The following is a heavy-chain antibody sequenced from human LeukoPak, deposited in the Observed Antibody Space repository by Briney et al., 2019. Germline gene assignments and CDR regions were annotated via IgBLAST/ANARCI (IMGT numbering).Heavy chain of an antibody. J-gene: IGHJ1*01. CDR2: ISYDGSNK. Sequence: QSGGSLRLSCAASGFTFSSYGMHWVRQAPGKGLEWVAVISYDGSNKYYADSVKGRFTISRDNSKNTLYLQMNSLRAEDTAVYYCAISRSGYYYGGVYFQHWGQGTLVTVSS. CDR1: GFTFSSYG. V-gene: IGHV3-30*03. D-gene: IGHD3-22*01. CDR3: AISRSGYYYGGVYFQH.